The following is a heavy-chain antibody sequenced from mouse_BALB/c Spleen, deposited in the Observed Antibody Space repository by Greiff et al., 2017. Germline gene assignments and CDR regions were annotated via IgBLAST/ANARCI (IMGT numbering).Heavy chain of an antibody. J-gene: IGHJ3*01. CDR2: INPSNGRT. CDR3: ARGGDYDVGFAY. Sequence: QVQLQQPGAELVKPGASVKLSCKASGYTFTSYWMHWVKQRPGQGLEWIGEINPSNGRTNYNEKFKSKATLTVDKSSSTAYMQLSSLTSEDSAVYYCARGGDYDVGFAYWGQGLWSLSLQ. CDR1: GYTFTSYW. D-gene: IGHD2-4*01. V-gene: IGHV1S81*02.